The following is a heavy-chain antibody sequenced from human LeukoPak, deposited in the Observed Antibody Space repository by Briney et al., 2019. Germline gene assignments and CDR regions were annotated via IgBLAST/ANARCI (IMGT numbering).Heavy chain of an antibody. D-gene: IGHD3-22*01. V-gene: IGHV3-74*01. J-gene: IGHJ4*02. CDR1: GFTFSSFW. CDR2: VNSDGTST. Sequence: PGGSLRLSCAASGFTFSSFWMHWVRQVPGKGLVWVSRVNSDGTSTTYADSVKGRFTISRDNAKNTLYLQMNSLRAEDTAVYYCARNYDSSGYYLYYFDYWGQGTLVTVSS. CDR3: ARNYDSSGYYLYYFDY.